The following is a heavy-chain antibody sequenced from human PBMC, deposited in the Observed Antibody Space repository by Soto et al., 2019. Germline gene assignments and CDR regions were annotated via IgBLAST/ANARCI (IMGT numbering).Heavy chain of an antibody. V-gene: IGHV1-58*01. D-gene: IGHD6-13*01. Sequence: GASVKVSCKASGFTFSSSAVQWVRQARGQRLEWIGWIVVGSGNTNYAQKFQERVTITRDMSTDTAYMELSSLRSEDTAVYYCATAYSSRRSWFDPWGQGTLVTVS. CDR3: ATAYSSRRSWFDP. CDR1: GFTFSSSA. J-gene: IGHJ5*02. CDR2: IVVGSGNT.